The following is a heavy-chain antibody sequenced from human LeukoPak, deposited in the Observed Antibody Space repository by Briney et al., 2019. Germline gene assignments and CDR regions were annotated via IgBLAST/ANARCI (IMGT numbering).Heavy chain of an antibody. CDR3: ARDRSSGWPDAFDI. J-gene: IGHJ3*02. D-gene: IGHD6-19*01. CDR2: ISAYNGNT. CDR1: VYTFTSYG. V-gene: IGHV1-18*01. Sequence: ASVKVSCKASVYTFTSYGISWVRQAPGQGLEWMGWISAYNGNTNYAQKLQGRVTMTTDTSTSTAYMELRSLRSDDTAVYCCARDRSSGWPDAFDIWGQGTMVTVSS.